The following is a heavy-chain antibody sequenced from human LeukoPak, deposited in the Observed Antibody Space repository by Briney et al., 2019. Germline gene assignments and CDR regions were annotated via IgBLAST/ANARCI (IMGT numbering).Heavy chain of an antibody. CDR3: AKSAEADWFDS. Sequence: GESLKISCQGSIYTSATYWIGWVRQMPGKGLEWMGTIYVGDSQTRYSPSFQGRVTISADKSISTAYLQWRSLKVSDTAIYYCAKSAEADWFDSWGQGTLVIVSS. J-gene: IGHJ5*01. CDR1: IYTSATYW. CDR2: IYVGDSQT. V-gene: IGHV5-51*01.